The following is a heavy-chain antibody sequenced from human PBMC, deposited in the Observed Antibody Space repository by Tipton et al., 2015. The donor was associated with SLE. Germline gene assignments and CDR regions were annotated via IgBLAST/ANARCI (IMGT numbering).Heavy chain of an antibody. CDR3: ARSGSSNFDPPDF. V-gene: IGHV4-59*01. Sequence: TLSLTCTVSGGSMTHYYWNWIRQPPGKGLEWLGYIHYTGTTTYNPSLKSRIAMSVDTSSNQFSLTLTSLTPADTAVYFCARSGSSNFDPPDFWGQGTLATVSS. CDR2: IHYTGTT. CDR1: GGSMTHYY. D-gene: IGHD4-11*01. J-gene: IGHJ4*02.